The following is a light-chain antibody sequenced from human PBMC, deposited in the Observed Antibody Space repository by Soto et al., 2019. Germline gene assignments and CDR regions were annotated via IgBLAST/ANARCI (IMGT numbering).Light chain of an antibody. Sequence: QSVLTQPPSVSAAPGQKVTISCSGTSSNIGDHYVSWYQQFPGAAPKLLIYDSAQRPSGIPERFSVSKYGTSATLDITGLQPGDEADYYCGTWDSSLSFVVFGGGTKLTVL. CDR3: GTWDSSLSFVV. J-gene: IGLJ2*01. V-gene: IGLV1-51*01. CDR1: SSNIGDHY. CDR2: DSA.